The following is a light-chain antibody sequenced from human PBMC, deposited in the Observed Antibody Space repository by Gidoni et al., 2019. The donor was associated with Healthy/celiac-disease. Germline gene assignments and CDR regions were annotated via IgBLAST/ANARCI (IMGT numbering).Light chain of an antibody. J-gene: IGKJ3*01. V-gene: IGKV4-1*01. CDR3: QQYGGT. CDR1: QSVLYSSNNKNY. CDR2: GAS. Sequence: DIVMTQSPDYLAVSLGARATINCKSSQSVLYSSNNKNYLAWSQQKPVQPPKLLIYGASTRESGVPDRFSCSGSGPDFTLTISSLQAEDVAVYYCQQYGGTFGPGTKVDIK.